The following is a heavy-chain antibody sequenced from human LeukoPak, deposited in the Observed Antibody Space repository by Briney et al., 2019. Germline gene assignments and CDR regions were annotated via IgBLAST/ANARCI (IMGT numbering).Heavy chain of an antibody. CDR3: AHLGSSAMVESAFDY. CDR1: GFTYNNYA. J-gene: IGHJ4*02. V-gene: IGHV3-30*03. CDR2: ISYDGSNK. Sequence: GGSLRLSCAASGFTYNNYAMSWVRQAPGKGLEWVAVISYDGSNKYYADSVKGRFTISRDNSKNTLYLQMNSLRAEDTAVYYCAHLGSSAMVESAFDYWGQGTLVTVSS. D-gene: IGHD5-18*01.